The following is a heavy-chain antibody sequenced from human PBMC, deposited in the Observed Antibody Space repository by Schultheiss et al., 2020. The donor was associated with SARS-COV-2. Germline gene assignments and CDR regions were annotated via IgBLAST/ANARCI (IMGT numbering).Heavy chain of an antibody. J-gene: IGHJ6*02. CDR3: ARDRDYTPSYGMDV. CDR2: INPNSGGT. CDR1: GYTFTGYY. Sequence: ASVKVSCKASGYTFTGYYMHWVRQAPGQGLEWMGWINPNSGGTNYAQKFQGRVTMTRDTSISTAYMELSSLRSEDTAVYYCARDRDYTPSYGMDVWGQGTTVTVSS. D-gene: IGHD3-16*01. V-gene: IGHV1-2*02.